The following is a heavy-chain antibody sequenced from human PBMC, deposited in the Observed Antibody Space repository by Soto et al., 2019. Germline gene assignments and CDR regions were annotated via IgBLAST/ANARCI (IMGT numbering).Heavy chain of an antibody. V-gene: IGHV1-18*01. J-gene: IGHJ5*02. Sequence: QVQLVQSGPEVKKPGASLKVSCKASGYTFTYYDVTWVRQAPGQGLEWMGWISAHNGNTNYAQKFQGRVTMTTDSSTTTAYMELRSLRSDDTAVYYCARVSTSGYFTLAAWGQGTPGTVSS. CDR1: GYTFTYYD. CDR3: ARVSTSGYFTLAA. D-gene: IGHD5-12*01. CDR2: ISAHNGNT.